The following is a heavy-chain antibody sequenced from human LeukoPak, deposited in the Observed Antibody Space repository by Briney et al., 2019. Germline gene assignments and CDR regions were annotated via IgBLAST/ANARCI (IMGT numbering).Heavy chain of an antibody. CDR1: GFTFSNYW. CDR3: ARIGYSSSCFDY. D-gene: IGHD6-13*01. Sequence: GGSLRLSCVVSGFTFSNYWMSWVRQAPGKGLEWVANIKQDGSVIYYMDSVKGRFTISRDNAKNALHLQMNSLRAEDTAVYYCARIGYSSSCFDYWGQGTLVTVSS. J-gene: IGHJ4*02. CDR2: IKQDGSVI. V-gene: IGHV3-7*05.